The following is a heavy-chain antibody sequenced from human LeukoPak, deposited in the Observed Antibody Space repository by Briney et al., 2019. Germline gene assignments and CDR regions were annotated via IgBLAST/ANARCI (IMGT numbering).Heavy chain of an antibody. V-gene: IGHV3-74*01. CDR3: VSGYCSSTTCYRGAY. CDR2: ISDDGSSA. D-gene: IGHD2-2*03. J-gene: IGHJ4*02. Sequence: QTGGSLRLSCAASGFTFGNYWMHWVRQAPGKGLLWVSRISDDGSSANYADSVRGRFTISRDNAKNTVYLQMHSLRAEDTAVYYCVSGYCSSTTCYRGAYWGQGTLVTVSS. CDR1: GFTFGNYW.